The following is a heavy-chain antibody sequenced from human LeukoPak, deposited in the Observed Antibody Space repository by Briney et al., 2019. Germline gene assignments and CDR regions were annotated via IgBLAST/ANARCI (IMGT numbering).Heavy chain of an antibody. CDR2: ISYDGSNK. D-gene: IGHD3-10*01. V-gene: IGHV3-30-3*01. J-gene: IGHJ3*02. CDR3: AKDHYGSGSFAHAFDI. CDR1: GFTFSSYA. Sequence: HAGGSLRLSCAASGFTFSSYAMHWVRQAPGKGLEWVAVISYDGSNKYYADSVKGRFTISRDNSKNTLYLQMNSLRAEDTAVYYCAKDHYGSGSFAHAFDIWGQGTMVAVSS.